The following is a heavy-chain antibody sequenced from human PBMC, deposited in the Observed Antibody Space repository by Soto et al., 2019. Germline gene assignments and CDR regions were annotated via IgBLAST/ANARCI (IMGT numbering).Heavy chain of an antibody. CDR3: ASGARVSYGMDV. CDR2: IYYSGST. CDR1: GGSISSYY. V-gene: IGHV4-59*01. Sequence: QVQLQESGPGLVKPSETLSLTCTVSGGSISSYYWSWIRQPPGKGLEWIGYIYYSGSTNYNPSLKRRVTISVDTSKNQFSLKLSSVTAADTAVYYCASGARVSYGMDVWGQGTTVTVSS. D-gene: IGHD1-26*01. J-gene: IGHJ6*02.